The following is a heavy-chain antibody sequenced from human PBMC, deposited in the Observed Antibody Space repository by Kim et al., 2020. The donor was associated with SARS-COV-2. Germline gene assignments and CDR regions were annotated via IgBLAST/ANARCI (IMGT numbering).Heavy chain of an antibody. D-gene: IGHD6-13*01. J-gene: IGHJ4*02. CDR2: IYSGGSST. V-gene: IGHV3-23*03. CDR3: AKVSTTGSWYVDY. Sequence: GGSLRLSCAASGFTFSSYAMSWVRQAPGKGLEWVSVIYSGGSSTYYADSVKGRFTISRDNSKNTLYLQMNSLRAEDTAVYYCAKVSTTGSWYVDYWGQGTLVTVSS. CDR1: GFTFSSYA.